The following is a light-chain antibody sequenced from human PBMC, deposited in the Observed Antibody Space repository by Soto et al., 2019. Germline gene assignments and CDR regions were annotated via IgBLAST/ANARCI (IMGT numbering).Light chain of an antibody. J-gene: IGKJ1*01. Sequence: IQMTQSPSSLSASVGDRVIITCRADHSINNYLNWYQQKPGQVPKLLIYAASTLQSGVPSRFIGSGSRRVFTLTNNSMQPEDFVTYYCQQSYSTPWTFGRETRVEI. V-gene: IGKV1-39*01. CDR2: AAS. CDR1: HSINNY. CDR3: QQSYSTPWT.